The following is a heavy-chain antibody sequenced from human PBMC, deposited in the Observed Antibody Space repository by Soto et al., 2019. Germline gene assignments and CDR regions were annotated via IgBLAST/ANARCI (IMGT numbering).Heavy chain of an antibody. CDR1: GGSISSSSYY. V-gene: IGHV4-39*01. J-gene: IGHJ5*02. Sequence: SETLSLTCTVSGGSISSSSYYWGWIRQPPGKGLEWIGSIYYSGSTYYNPSLKSRVTISVDTSKNQFSLKLSSVTAADTAVYYCARLYCGGDCYSGDWFDPWGQGTLVTVSS. CDR3: ARLYCGGDCYSGDWFDP. CDR2: IYYSGST. D-gene: IGHD2-21*02.